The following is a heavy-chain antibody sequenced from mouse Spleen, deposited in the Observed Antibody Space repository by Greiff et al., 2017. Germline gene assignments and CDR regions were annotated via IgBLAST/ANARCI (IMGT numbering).Heavy chain of an antibody. Sequence: VQVVESGPELVKPGASVKISCKASGYTFTDYYINWVKQRPGQGLEWIGWIYPGDGTTKYNEKFKGKATLTADKSSSTAYMQLSSLTSENSAVYFCARGGNYFDYWGQGSTLTVSS. CDR2: IYPGDGTT. CDR1: GYTFTDYY. V-gene: IGHV1S56*01. CDR3: ARGGNYFDY. J-gene: IGHJ2*01.